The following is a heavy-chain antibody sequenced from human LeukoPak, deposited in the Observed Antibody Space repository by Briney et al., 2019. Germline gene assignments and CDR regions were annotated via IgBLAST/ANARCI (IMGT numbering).Heavy chain of an antibody. V-gene: IGHV3-48*01. J-gene: IGHJ4*02. Sequence: GGSLRLSCAASGFTFSSYSMNWVRQAPGKGLEWVSYISSSSTIYYADSVKGRFTISRDNAKNSLYLQMNSLRAEDTAVYYCAREWGDYWGQGTLVTVSS. D-gene: IGHD3-16*01. CDR2: ISSSSTI. CDR1: GFTFSSYS. CDR3: AREWGDY.